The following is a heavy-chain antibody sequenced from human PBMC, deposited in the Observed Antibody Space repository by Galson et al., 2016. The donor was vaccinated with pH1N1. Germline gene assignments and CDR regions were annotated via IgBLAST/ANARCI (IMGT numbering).Heavy chain of an antibody. CDR1: GGSIRSNTYY. CDR2: FYYTGSL. V-gene: IGHV4-39*07. Sequence: LSLTCTVSGGSIRSNTYYWGWIRQPPGKGLEWIGNFYYTGSLYYNSSLKSRVTISVDTSNNQFSLQLRSVTAADTAIYYCARARPLLEWLFSPFDFWGQGALVTVS. D-gene: IGHD3-3*01. CDR3: ARARPLLEWLFSPFDF. J-gene: IGHJ4*02.